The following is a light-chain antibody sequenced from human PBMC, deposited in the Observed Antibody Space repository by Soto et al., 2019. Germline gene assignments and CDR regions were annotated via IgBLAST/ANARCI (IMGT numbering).Light chain of an antibody. Sequence: QTVVTQEPSLSVSPGGTVTFTCGLTSGSVSTNYYPSWYQQTPGQAPRTLMYSTNTRSSGVPDRFSGSILGNKAALTITGAQADDESDYYCVLYMGSGLNVFGGGTQLPSS. CDR1: SGSVSTNYY. J-gene: IGLJ7*01. CDR2: STN. V-gene: IGLV8-61*01. CDR3: VLYMGSGLNV.